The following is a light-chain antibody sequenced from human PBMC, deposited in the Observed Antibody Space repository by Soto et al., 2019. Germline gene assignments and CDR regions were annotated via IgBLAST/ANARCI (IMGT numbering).Light chain of an antibody. CDR3: ASITRSSTSV. V-gene: IGLV2-14*01. CDR1: SSDVGGYEY. Sequence: QSLLSQPASVSGSPGQSITISCTGTSSDVGGYEYVSWYQHQPDKAPKLIIYDVTNRPSGVSTRFSGSKSGNTASLTISGIQTEDEADYYCASITRSSTSVFGNGTKVTVL. J-gene: IGLJ1*01. CDR2: DVT.